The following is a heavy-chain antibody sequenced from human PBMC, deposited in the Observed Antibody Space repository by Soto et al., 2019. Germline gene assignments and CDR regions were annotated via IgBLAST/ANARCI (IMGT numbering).Heavy chain of an antibody. J-gene: IGHJ5*02. CDR3: AREVGAPSGWLDP. CDR2: ISASGGLK. D-gene: IGHD1-26*01. Sequence: EVQLSESGGDLRQPGGSLRLSCAASGFTFTNYAMTWVRQTPGKGLEWVSGISASGGLKYYADSVRGRFTVSRDNSKNILYLQMDNLRDEDTALSYCAREVGAPSGWLDPWGQGTQVTVSS. CDR1: GFTFTNYA. V-gene: IGHV3-23*01.